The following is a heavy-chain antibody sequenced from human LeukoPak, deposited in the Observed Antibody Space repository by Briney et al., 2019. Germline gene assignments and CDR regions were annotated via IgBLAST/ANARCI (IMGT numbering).Heavy chain of an antibody. J-gene: IGHJ4*02. Sequence: SETLSLTCTVSGGSISSYYWSWIRQPAGKGLEWIGRIYTSGSTNYNPSLKSRVTMSLDTSKNQLSLKLSSVTAADTAVYYCARLPYYYDSSGYYYFSFDYWGQGTLVTASS. V-gene: IGHV4-4*07. D-gene: IGHD3-22*01. CDR1: GGSISSYY. CDR3: ARLPYYYDSSGYYYFSFDY. CDR2: IYTSGST.